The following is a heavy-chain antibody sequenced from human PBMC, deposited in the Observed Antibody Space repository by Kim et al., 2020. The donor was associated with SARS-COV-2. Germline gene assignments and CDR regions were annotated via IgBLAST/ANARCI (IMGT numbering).Heavy chain of an antibody. J-gene: IGHJ4*02. CDR3: ARASTGGRRIDY. D-gene: IGHD2-15*01. CDR1: GYTFTSYY. V-gene: IGHV1-46*01. Sequence: ASVKVSCKASGYTFTSYYMHWVRQAPGQGLEWMGVINPTGGSTTYAQQFQGRVTRTRDTSTSTVYMELSSLRCEDTAVYYCARASTGGRRIDYWGQGTLVTVSA. CDR2: INPTGGST.